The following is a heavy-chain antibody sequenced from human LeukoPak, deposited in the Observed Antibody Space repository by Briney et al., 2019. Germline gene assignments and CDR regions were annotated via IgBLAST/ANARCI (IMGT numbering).Heavy chain of an antibody. CDR2: IQHDGSNQ. D-gene: IGHD3-3*01. Sequence: PAGGSLRLSCAASGFTFSNYGIHWVRQAPGKGLEWVAFIQHDGSNQYYADSVKGRFTISRDNSKNTLYLQMNSLRTEDTAMYYCAKGGYYDVWSAYDRWGQGTLVTVSS. CDR1: GFTFSNYG. CDR3: AKGGYYDVWSAYDR. J-gene: IGHJ4*02. V-gene: IGHV3-30*02.